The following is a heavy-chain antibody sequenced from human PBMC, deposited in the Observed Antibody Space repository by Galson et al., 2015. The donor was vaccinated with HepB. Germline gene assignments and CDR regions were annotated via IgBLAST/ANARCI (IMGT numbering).Heavy chain of an antibody. CDR3: ARGVGPKWPIDY. D-gene: IGHD1-26*01. CDR2: IYHSGST. Sequence: TLSLTCAVSGGSISSGGYSWSWIRQPPGKGLEWIGYIYHSGSTYYNPSLKSRVTISVDKSKNQFSLKLSSVTAAGTAVYYCARGVGPKWPIDYWGQGTLVTVSS. V-gene: IGHV4-30-2*01. CDR1: GGSISSGGYS. J-gene: IGHJ4*02.